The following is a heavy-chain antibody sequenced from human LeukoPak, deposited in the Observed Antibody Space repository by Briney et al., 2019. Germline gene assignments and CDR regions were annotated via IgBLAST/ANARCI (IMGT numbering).Heavy chain of an antibody. Sequence: SETLSLTCTVPSVSISSSSYYWGWIRQPPGKGLEWIGSTYYSGNTYYNSSLKSRVTISVDTSKNQFSLKLSSMTAADTAVYYCARVLFPYYGSGSYYIFDYWGQGTLVTVSA. CDR1: SVSISSSSYY. CDR2: TYYSGNT. V-gene: IGHV4-39*07. D-gene: IGHD3-10*01. CDR3: ARVLFPYYGSGSYYIFDY. J-gene: IGHJ4*02.